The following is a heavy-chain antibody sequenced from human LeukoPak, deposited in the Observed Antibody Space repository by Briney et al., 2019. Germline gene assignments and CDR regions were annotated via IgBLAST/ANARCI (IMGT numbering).Heavy chain of an antibody. CDR3: VRGREWELLYYFDY. V-gene: IGHV4-39*07. Sequence: SETLSLTCTVSGDSISSSTYYWGWIRQPPGKGLEWIGTIYYSGSTYYNPSLKSRVTISVDMSKKHFSLNVNSVTAADTAVYYCVRGREWELLYYFDYWGQGNLVTVSS. J-gene: IGHJ4*02. CDR2: IYYSGST. CDR1: GDSISSSTYY. D-gene: IGHD1-26*01.